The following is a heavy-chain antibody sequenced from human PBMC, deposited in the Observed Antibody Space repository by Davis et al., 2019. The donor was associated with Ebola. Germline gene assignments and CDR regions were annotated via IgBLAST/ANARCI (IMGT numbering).Heavy chain of an antibody. D-gene: IGHD2-15*01. V-gene: IGHV1-69*13. CDR1: GYTFNSYY. CDR2: IIPIFGTA. CDR3: ARSRSSGYCSGGSCYDQSDYYYGMDV. Sequence: AASVKVSCKASGYTFNSYYMHWVRQAPGQGLEWMGGIIPIFGTANYAQKFQGRVTITADESTSTAYMELSSLRSEDTAVYYCARSRSSGYCSGGSCYDQSDYYYGMDVWGKGTTVTVSS. J-gene: IGHJ6*04.